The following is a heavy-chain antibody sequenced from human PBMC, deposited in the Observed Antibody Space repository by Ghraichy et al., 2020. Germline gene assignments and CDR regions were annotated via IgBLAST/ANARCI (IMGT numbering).Heavy chain of an antibody. CDR2: INAGNGNT. CDR1: GYTFTSYA. D-gene: IGHD4-17*01. Sequence: ASVKVSCKASGYTFTSYAMHWVRQAPGQRLEWMGWINAGNGNTKYSQKFQGRVTITRDTSASTAYMELSSLRSEDTAVYYCAREVGVNGDYPDYWGQGTLVTVSS. V-gene: IGHV1-3*01. CDR3: AREVGVNGDYPDY. J-gene: IGHJ4*02.